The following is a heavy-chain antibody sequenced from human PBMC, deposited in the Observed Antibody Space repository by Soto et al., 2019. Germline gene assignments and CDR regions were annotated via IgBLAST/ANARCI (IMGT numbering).Heavy chain of an antibody. J-gene: IGHJ4*02. CDR3: ARERSPSKYYGLVGY. CDR1: GGTFSSYA. V-gene: IGHV1-69*01. D-gene: IGHD3-10*01. CDR2: IIPIFGTA. Sequence: QVQLVQSGSEVTKPGSSVTVSCKASGGTFSSYAISWVGQAPGQGLEWMGGIIPIFGTANYAQKFQGRVTITADESTSTAYMELSSLRAEATAVYYCARERSPSKYYGLVGYWGQVNLVTVAS.